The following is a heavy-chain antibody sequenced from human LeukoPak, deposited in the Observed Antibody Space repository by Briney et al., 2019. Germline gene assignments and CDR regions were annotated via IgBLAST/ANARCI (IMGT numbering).Heavy chain of an antibody. D-gene: IGHD3-22*01. CDR1: GGSISSHY. CDR3: ARHVHYYDSSGYYGVVDY. J-gene: IGHJ4*02. CDR2: IYYSGST. V-gene: IGHV4-59*08. Sequence: SETLSLTCTVSGGSISSHYWSWIRQPPGKGLEWIGYIYYSGSTNYNPSLKSRVTISVDTSKNQFSLKLSSVTAADTAVYYCARHVHYYDSSGYYGVVDYWGQGTLVTVSS.